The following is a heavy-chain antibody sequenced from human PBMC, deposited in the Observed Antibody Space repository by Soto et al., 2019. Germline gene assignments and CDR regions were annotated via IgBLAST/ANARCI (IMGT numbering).Heavy chain of an antibody. D-gene: IGHD3-3*01. CDR1: GGSFSGYY. V-gene: IGHV4-34*01. CDR2: INHSGST. Sequence: SETLSLTCAVYGGSFSGYYWSWIRQPPGKGLEWIGEINHSGSTNYNPSLKSRVTISVDTSKNQFSLKLSSVTAADTAVYYCARGHIAPPRSLEKLVDYWGQGTLVTVSS. CDR3: ARGHIAPPRSLEKLVDY. J-gene: IGHJ4*02.